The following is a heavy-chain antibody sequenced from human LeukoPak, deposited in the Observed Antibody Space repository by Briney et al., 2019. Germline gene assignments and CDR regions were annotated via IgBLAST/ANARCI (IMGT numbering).Heavy chain of an antibody. Sequence: GVSLKISCKGSGSSFTSYWIGWVRQMPGKGLEWMGIIYPGDSDTRYSPSFQGQVTISADKSISTAYLQWSSLKASDTAMYYCARHLITAAGISHYYYYMDVWGKGTTVTVSS. D-gene: IGHD6-13*01. J-gene: IGHJ6*03. V-gene: IGHV5-51*01. CDR3: ARHLITAAGISHYYYYMDV. CDR1: GSSFTSYW. CDR2: IYPGDSDT.